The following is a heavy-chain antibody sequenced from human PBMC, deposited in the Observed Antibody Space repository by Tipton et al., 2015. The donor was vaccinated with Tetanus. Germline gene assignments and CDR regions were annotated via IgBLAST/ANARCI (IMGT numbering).Heavy chain of an antibody. CDR3: ARGKHTVTFDY. D-gene: IGHD4-17*01. CDR1: GGSISAYY. CDR2: IYYSGSA. J-gene: IGHJ4*02. V-gene: IGHV4-59*01. Sequence: TLSLTCTVSGGSISAYYWSWIRQPPGKGLEWIGYIYYSGSAKYNPSLKSRVTISEDTSKNQFSLKLSSVTAADTAVYYCARGKHTVTFDYWGQGTLVTVSS.